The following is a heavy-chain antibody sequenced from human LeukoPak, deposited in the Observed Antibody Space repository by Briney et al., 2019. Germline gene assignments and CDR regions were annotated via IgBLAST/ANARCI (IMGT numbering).Heavy chain of an antibody. CDR3: ARHPGVAAALFY. D-gene: IGHD6-13*01. CDR1: GDSIRSSTYY. J-gene: IGHJ4*02. Sequence: SETLSLTCTVSGDSIRSSTYYWGWLRQPPGTGLEWIGSTYYSGSAYYNPSLGSRVAISVDTSKNHFSLNLTSVTAADTGVYYCARHPGVAAALFYWGQGILVTVSS. CDR2: TYYSGSA. V-gene: IGHV4-39*02.